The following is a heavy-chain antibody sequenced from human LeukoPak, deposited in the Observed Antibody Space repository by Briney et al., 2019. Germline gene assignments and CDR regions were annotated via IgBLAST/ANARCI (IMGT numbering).Heavy chain of an antibody. J-gene: IGHJ6*02. CDR2: ISAYNGNT. V-gene: IGHV1-18*01. D-gene: IGHD3-10*01. CDR3: ARDPPITIVRGVIMGVDYYGMDV. CDR1: GYTFTSFD. Sequence: ASVKVSCKASGYTFTSFDINWVRQAPGQGLEWMGWISAYNGNTNYAQKLQGRVTMTTDTSTSTAYMELRSLRSDDTAVYYCARDPPITIVRGVIMGVDYYGMDVWGQGTTVTVSS.